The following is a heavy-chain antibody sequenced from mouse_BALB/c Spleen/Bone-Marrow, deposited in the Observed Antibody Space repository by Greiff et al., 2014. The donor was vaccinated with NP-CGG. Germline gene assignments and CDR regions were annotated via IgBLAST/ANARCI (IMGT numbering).Heavy chain of an antibody. Sequence: EVQRVESGAELVKPGASVKSSCTASGFNIKDTYMHWVKQRPEQGLEWIGRIDPANGNTKYDPKFQGKATITADTSSNTAYLQLSSLTSEDTAVYYCANYYYGYYFDSWGQGTTLTVSS. J-gene: IGHJ2*01. CDR1: GFNIKDTY. V-gene: IGHV14-3*02. D-gene: IGHD1-1*01. CDR3: ANYYYGYYFDS. CDR2: IDPANGNT.